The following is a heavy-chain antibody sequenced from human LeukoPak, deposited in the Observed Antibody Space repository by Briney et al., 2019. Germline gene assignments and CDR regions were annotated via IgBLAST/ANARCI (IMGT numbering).Heavy chain of an antibody. V-gene: IGHV4-39*07. CDR1: GGSISSSSYY. CDR2: IYYSGST. Sequence: PSETLSLTCTVSGGSISSSSYYWGWIRQPPGKGLEWIGSIYYSGSTYYNPSLKSRVTISVDTSKNQFSLKLSSVTAADTAVYYCAREASRTRVIYWGQGTLVTVSS. D-gene: IGHD2-2*01. J-gene: IGHJ4*02. CDR3: AREASRTRVIY.